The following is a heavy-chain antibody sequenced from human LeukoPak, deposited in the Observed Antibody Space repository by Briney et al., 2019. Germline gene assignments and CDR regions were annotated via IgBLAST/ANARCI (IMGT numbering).Heavy chain of an antibody. CDR2: IYPGDSDT. J-gene: IGHJ5*02. CDR1: GYSFATYW. Sequence: GESLKISCKGSGYSFATYWIAWVRQMPGKGLELMGTIYPGDSDTRYSPSFQGQVTISADKSISTAYLQWSSLKASDTAMYYCARRKLHTNWFDPWGQGTLVTVSS. V-gene: IGHV5-51*01. CDR3: ARRKLHTNWFDP. D-gene: IGHD1-26*01.